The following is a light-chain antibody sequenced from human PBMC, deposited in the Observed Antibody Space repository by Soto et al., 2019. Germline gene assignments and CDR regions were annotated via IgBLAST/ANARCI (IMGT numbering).Light chain of an antibody. J-gene: IGKJ1*01. Sequence: EIVLTQSPATLSLSPGERATLSCRASQSISSSLAWYQQKPGQAPRLLIYDASSRATDFPDRFSGSGSGTDFTLPIGRLEPEDFAVYYCQRGSEWRRTFGQRTKV. V-gene: IGKV3-11*01. CDR1: QSISSS. CDR2: DAS. CDR3: QRGSEWRRT.